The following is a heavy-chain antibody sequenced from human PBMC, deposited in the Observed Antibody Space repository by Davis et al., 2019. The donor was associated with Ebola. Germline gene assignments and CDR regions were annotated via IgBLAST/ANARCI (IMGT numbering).Heavy chain of an antibody. D-gene: IGHD5-18*01. J-gene: IGHJ6*02. CDR1: GGTFSSYA. CDR3: ARESVQLWETYYYYGMDV. V-gene: IGHV1-69*13. Sequence: SVKVSCKASGGTFSSYAISWVRQAPGQGLEWMGGIIPIFGTANYAQKFQGRVTITADESTSTAYMELSSLRSEDTAVYYCARESVQLWETYYYYGMDVWGQGTTVTVSS. CDR2: IIPIFGTA.